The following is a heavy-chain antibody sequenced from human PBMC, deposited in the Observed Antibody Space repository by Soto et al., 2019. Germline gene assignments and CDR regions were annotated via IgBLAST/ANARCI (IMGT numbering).Heavy chain of an antibody. D-gene: IGHD4-17*01. V-gene: IGHV4-59*08. J-gene: IGHJ4*02. CDR2: IYYSGST. Sequence: SETLSLTCTVSGGTISSYYWSWIRQPPGKGLEWIGYIYYSGSTNYNPSLKSRVTISVDTSKNQFSLKLSSVTAADTAVYYCARHVSGYGDYVYFDYWGQGTLVTVSS. CDR1: GGTISSYY. CDR3: ARHVSGYGDYVYFDY.